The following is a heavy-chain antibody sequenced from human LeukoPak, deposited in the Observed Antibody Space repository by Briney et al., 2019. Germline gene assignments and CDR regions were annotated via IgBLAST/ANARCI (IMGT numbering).Heavy chain of an antibody. D-gene: IGHD5-18*01. CDR2: IWYDGSNK. CDR1: GFTFSSYG. CDR3: ARRYSYGYYFDY. Sequence: GGSLRLSCAASGFTFSSYGMHWVRQAPGKGLEWVAIIWYDGSNKYYADSVKGRFTISSDNSKSTLYLQMNSLRAEDTAVYYCARRYSYGYYFDYWGQGTLVTVSS. J-gene: IGHJ4*02. V-gene: IGHV3-33*01.